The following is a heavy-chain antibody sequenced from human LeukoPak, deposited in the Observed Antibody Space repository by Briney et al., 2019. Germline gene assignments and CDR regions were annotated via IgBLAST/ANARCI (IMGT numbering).Heavy chain of an antibody. D-gene: IGHD3-10*01. V-gene: IGHV3-53*01. Sequence: PGGSLTLPCASSGFTVSINYMSWVRPAPGEGLEWVSVFYSGGSTYYADSVKGRFTIARDNSKNTLYLQMNSLRAEDTAVYYCARAPVLRFGEWYFDYWGQGTLVTVSS. CDR3: ARAPVLRFGEWYFDY. CDR2: FYSGGST. CDR1: GFTVSINY. J-gene: IGHJ4*02.